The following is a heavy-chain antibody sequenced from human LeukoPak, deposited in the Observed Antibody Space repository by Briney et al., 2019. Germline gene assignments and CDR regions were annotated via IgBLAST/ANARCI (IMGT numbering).Heavy chain of an antibody. D-gene: IGHD3-22*01. J-gene: IGHJ4*02. V-gene: IGHV3-23*01. CDR1: GFSFSTYA. CDR2: VSDTGGRT. Sequence: GGSLRLSCAASGFSFSTYAMSWVRQAPGKGLEWVSTVSDTGGRTYYVDSVRGRFTIPRDNSKNTLYLQMNSLRAEDTAIYYCAKDLAYDSGDYHVVFDCWGQGTLVTVSS. CDR3: AKDLAYDSGDYHVVFDC.